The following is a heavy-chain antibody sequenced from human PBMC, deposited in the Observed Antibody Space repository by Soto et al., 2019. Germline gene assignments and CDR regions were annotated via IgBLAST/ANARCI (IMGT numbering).Heavy chain of an antibody. Sequence: PSETLSLTCTVSGGSISSSSYYWGWIRQPPGKGLEWIGRIYYSGSTYYNPSLKSRVTISVDTSKNQFSLKLSSVTAADTAVYYCVPSNWFDPWGQETLVTVSS. V-gene: IGHV4-39*01. CDR3: VPSNWFDP. CDR2: IYYSGST. CDR1: GGSISSSSYY. J-gene: IGHJ5*02.